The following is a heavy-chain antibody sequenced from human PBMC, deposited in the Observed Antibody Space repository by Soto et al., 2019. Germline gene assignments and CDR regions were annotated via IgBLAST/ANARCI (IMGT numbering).Heavy chain of an antibody. Sequence: SSETLSLTCTVSGGSISSGGYYWSWIRQHPGKGLEWIGYIFHSGITDYNPSVKSRVTISIDKSKNLFSLKLTSVTAADTAVYYCARDRYFYDSAGYYRTLDSWGQGILVTVSS. D-gene: IGHD3-22*01. CDR2: IFHSGIT. CDR1: GGSISSGGYY. CDR3: ARDRYFYDSAGYYRTLDS. V-gene: IGHV4-31*03. J-gene: IGHJ5*01.